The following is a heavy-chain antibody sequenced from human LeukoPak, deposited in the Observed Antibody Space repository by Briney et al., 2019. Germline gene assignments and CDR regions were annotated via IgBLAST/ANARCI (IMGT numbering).Heavy chain of an antibody. CDR2: IYYSGST. D-gene: IGHD3-10*01. CDR3: ASAVSGADDY. CDR1: VGSISSSSYY. Sequence: SETLSLTCTVSVGSISSSSYYGGWIRQPPGKGLEWIGSIYYSGSTYYNPSLKSRVTISVDTSKNQFALKLSSVTAADTAVYYCASAVSGADDYWGQGTLVTVSS. J-gene: IGHJ4*02. V-gene: IGHV4-39*01.